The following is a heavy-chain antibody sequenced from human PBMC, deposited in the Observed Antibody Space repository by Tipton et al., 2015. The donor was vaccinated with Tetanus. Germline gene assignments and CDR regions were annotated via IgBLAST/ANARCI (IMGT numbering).Heavy chain of an antibody. Sequence: TLSLTCTVSGGSLRSGGYYWSWIRQHPGKSLEWIGYIYYTGNTYYNPSLKSRVTISVDTSKNQFSLKLTSVTAADTAVYFCAKRSVSARFDDWGQGTLVTVSS. V-gene: IGHV4-31*03. D-gene: IGHD6-6*01. CDR1: GGSLRSGGYY. CDR2: IYYTGNT. CDR3: AKRSVSARFDD. J-gene: IGHJ4*02.